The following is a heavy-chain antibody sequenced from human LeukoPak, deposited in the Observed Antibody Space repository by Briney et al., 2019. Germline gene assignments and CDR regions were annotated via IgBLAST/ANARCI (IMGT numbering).Heavy chain of an antibody. Sequence: GGSLRLSCAASGFTFSSYAMSWVRQAPGKGLEWVSAISGSGGSTYYADSVKGRFTISRDNSKNTLYLQMNSLRAEDTAVYYCAKDISGFKKSALFDYWGQGTLVTVSS. CDR2: ISGSGGST. CDR3: AKDISGFKKSALFDY. CDR1: GFTFSSYA. V-gene: IGHV3-23*01. D-gene: IGHD1-14*01. J-gene: IGHJ4*02.